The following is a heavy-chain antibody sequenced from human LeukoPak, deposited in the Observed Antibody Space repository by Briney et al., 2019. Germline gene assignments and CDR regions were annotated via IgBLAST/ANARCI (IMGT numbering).Heavy chain of an antibody. D-gene: IGHD6-13*01. J-gene: IGHJ4*02. CDR1: GFTFGSYA. V-gene: IGHV3-9*01. CDR3: TKSPRWAAAPDY. CDR2: VSWNSGNI. Sequence: PGGSLRLSCAASGFTFGSYAMSWVRPAPGKGLEWVSGVSWNSGNIGYAESVKGRFTLSRDKAKNSLYLQMNSLRAEDTALYYCTKSPRWAAAPDYWGRGTLVTVSS.